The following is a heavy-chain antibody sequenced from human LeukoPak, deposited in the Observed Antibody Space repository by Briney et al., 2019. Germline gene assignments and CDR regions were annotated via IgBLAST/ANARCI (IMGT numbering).Heavy chain of an antibody. J-gene: IGHJ4*02. CDR2: INWNGGSI. CDR1: GFTFDDYG. Sequence: PGGSLRLSCAVSGFTFDDYGMNWVRQAPGKGLEWDSGINWNGGSIGYADSVKGRFTISRDNAENSLYLQMNSLRVEDTAFYYCARDLAYSRLDYWGQGMLVTVSS. CDR3: ARDLAYSRLDY. D-gene: IGHD5-18*01. V-gene: IGHV3-20*04.